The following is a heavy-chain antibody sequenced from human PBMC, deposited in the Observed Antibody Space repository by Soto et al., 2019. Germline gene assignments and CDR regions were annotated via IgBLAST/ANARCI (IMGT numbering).Heavy chain of an antibody. Sequence: QVHLVESGGGVVQPGRSLGVSCAASGFTFSSYGLYWVRQAPVRGLGWVAGISRDGNNKFYADSVRGRFSISRDNSKNTLYLQMNSLRPEDTAVYYCAKIRTSGSGDAFDISGQGTMVAVSS. D-gene: IGHD3-3*01. CDR3: AKIRTSGSGDAFDI. J-gene: IGHJ3*02. CDR1: GFTFSSYG. V-gene: IGHV3-30*18. CDR2: ISRDGNNK.